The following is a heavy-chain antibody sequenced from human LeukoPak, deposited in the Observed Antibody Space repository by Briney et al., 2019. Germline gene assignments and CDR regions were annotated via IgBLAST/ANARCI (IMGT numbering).Heavy chain of an antibody. CDR1: GGTFSSYA. D-gene: IGHD3-22*01. CDR2: IIPILGIA. J-gene: IGHJ1*01. V-gene: IGHV1-69*04. Sequence: SVKVSCKASGGTFSSYAISWVRQAPGPGLEWMGRIIPILGIANYAQTFQGRVTITADKSTSTAYMVLSSLRSEDTAVYYCARAPMKVSSKFQHWGQGTLVTVSS. CDR3: ARAPMKVSSKFQH.